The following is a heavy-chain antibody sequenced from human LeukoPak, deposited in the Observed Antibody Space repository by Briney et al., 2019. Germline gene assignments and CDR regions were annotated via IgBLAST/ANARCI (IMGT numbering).Heavy chain of an antibody. CDR1: GFTFSNAW. CDR2: ISGSGGST. J-gene: IGHJ4*02. Sequence: PGGSLRLSCAASGFTFSNAWMSWVRQAPGKGLEWVSAISGSGGSTYYADSVKGRFTISRDNSKNTLYLQMNSLRAEDTAVYYCAKDFPESPVPDYWGQGTLVTVSS. V-gene: IGHV3-23*01. CDR3: AKDFPESPVPDY.